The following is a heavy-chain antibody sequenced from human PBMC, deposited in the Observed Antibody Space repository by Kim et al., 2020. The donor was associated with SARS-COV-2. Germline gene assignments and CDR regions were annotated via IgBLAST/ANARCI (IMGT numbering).Heavy chain of an antibody. CDR3: ARDSGIGHYYDSSAPLVAFDI. D-gene: IGHD3-22*01. CDR2: IYHSGST. Sequence: SETLSLTCAVSGGSISSSNWWSWVRQPPGKGLEWIGEIYHSGSTNYNPSLKSRVTISVDKSKNQFSLKLSSVTAADTAVYYCARDSGIGHYYDSSAPLVAFDIWGQGTMVTVSS. J-gene: IGHJ3*02. V-gene: IGHV4-4*02. CDR1: GGSISSSNW.